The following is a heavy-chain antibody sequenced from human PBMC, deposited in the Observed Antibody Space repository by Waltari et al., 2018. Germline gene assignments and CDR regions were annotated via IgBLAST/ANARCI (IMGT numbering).Heavy chain of an antibody. CDR3: ARQRMVRGVIGPFDY. J-gene: IGHJ4*02. D-gene: IGHD3-10*01. CDR1: GGSISSSSYY. CDR2: IYYSGST. V-gene: IGHV4-39*01. Sequence: HLQLQESGPGLVKPSETLSLTCTVSGGSISSSSYYWGWIRQPPGKGLEWIGSIYYSGSTYYNPSLKSRLPISVDTSKNQFSLKLSSVTAADTAVYYCARQRMVRGVIGPFDYWGQGTLVTVSS.